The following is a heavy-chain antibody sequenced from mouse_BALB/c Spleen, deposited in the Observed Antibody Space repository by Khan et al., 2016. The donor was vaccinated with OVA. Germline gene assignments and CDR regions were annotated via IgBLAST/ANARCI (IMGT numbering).Heavy chain of an antibody. Sequence: QIQLVQSGPELMKPGETVKISCKASGYTFTNYGMNWVKQAPGKGLKWMGWINTYTGEPTYADDFKGRFAFSLETSASTAYLPINNLKNEDTATYFCAIPPYFSYVMVYWGEGTSVTVSS. CDR1: GYTFTNYG. CDR3: AIPPYFSYVMVY. D-gene: IGHD2-10*01. J-gene: IGHJ4*01. V-gene: IGHV9-3-1*01. CDR2: INTYTGEP.